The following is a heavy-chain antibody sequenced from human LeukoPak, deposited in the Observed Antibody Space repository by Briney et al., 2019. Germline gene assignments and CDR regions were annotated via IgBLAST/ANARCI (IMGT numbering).Heavy chain of an antibody. Sequence: GGSLRLSCAASGFTFNSYNMNWVRQAPGKGLEWVANINQDGSEKYYVDSVKGRFTISRDNAKNSLYLQINSLRADDTAVYYCVRLSRWYLSWFDPWGQGTLVTVSS. J-gene: IGHJ5*02. D-gene: IGHD6-13*01. V-gene: IGHV3-7*03. CDR2: INQDGSEK. CDR3: VRLSRWYLSWFDP. CDR1: GFTFNSYN.